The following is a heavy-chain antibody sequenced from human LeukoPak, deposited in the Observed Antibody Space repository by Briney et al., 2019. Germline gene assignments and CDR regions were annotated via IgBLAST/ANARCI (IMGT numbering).Heavy chain of an antibody. CDR2: IYYSGST. V-gene: IGHV4-39*07. D-gene: IGHD1-26*01. J-gene: IGHJ4*02. CDR3: VWYGSDPIVGATPFDY. CDR1: SGSISSSSYY. Sequence: SETLSLTCTVSSGSISSSSYYWGWIRQPPGKGLEWIGSIYYSGSTNYNPSLKSRVTISVDTSKNQFSLKLSSVTAADTAVYYCVWYGSDPIVGATPFDYWGQGTLVTVSS.